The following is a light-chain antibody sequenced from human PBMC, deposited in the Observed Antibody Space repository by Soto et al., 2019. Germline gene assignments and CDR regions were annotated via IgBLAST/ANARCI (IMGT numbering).Light chain of an antibody. V-gene: IGLV2-14*01. Sequence: QSALTQPASVSGSPGQSITISCTGTSSDVGGYDYVSWYQQYPGKAPKLLIFDVSKRPSGVSYRFSGSKSGNTASLTISGLQAEDEADYYCSSYASSITLVFGGGTKLTVL. CDR1: SSDVGGYDY. J-gene: IGLJ2*01. CDR3: SSYASSITLV. CDR2: DVS.